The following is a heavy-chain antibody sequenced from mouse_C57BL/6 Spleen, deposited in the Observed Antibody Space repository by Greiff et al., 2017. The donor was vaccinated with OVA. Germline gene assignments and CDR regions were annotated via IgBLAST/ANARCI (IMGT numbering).Heavy chain of an antibody. J-gene: IGHJ4*01. D-gene: IGHD3-2*02. Sequence: QVQLQQPGAELVMPGASVKLSCKASGYTFTSYWMHWVKQRPGQGLEWIGEIDPSDSYTNYNQKFKGKSTLTVDKSSSTAYMQLSSLTSEDSAVYYCARSYSSGYGYALDYWGQGTSVTVSS. CDR2: IDPSDSYT. V-gene: IGHV1-69*01. CDR3: ARSYSSGYGYALDY. CDR1: GYTFTSYW.